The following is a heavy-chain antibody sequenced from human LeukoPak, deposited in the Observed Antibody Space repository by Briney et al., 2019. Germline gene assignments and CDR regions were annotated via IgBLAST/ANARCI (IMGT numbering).Heavy chain of an antibody. D-gene: IGHD2/OR15-2a*01. CDR2: ISGSGGST. CDR1: GFTFSDYA. CDR3: AKDLSTAAKYYFDY. V-gene: IGHV3-23*01. Sequence: GGSLRLSCAVSGFTFSDYAMSWVRQAPGKGLEWVSSISGSGGSTYHADSVKGRFTISRDNSKNTLSLQMNSLRAEDTALYYCAKDLSTAAKYYFDYWGQGTLVTVSS. J-gene: IGHJ4*02.